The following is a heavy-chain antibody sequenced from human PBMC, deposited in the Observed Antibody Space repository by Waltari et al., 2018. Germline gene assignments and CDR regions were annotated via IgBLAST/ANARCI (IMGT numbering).Heavy chain of an antibody. J-gene: IGHJ4*02. D-gene: IGHD3-16*01. CDR3: ARRIRWDVYYFDY. CDR2: INAGNGNT. Sequence: QVQLVQSGAEVKKPGASVKVSCKASGYTFTSYAMHWVRQAPGQRLEWMGWINAGNGNTKYSQKFQGRVTITRDTSASTAYMELSSLRSEDTAVYYCARRIRWDVYYFDYWGQGTLVTVSS. V-gene: IGHV1-3*01. CDR1: GYTFTSYA.